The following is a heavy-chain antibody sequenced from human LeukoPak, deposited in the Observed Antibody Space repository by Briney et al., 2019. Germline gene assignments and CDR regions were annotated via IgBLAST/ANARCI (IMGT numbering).Heavy chain of an antibody. CDR2: IYYSGST. V-gene: IGHV4-31*03. Sequence: SETLSLTCTVSGGSISSGGYYWSWIRQHPGKGLEWIGYIYYSGSTYYNPSLKSRVTISVDTSKNQFSLKLSSVTAADTAVYYCARGWGGYSYGSVPTVFDYWGQGTLVTVSS. D-gene: IGHD5-18*01. CDR3: ARGWGGYSYGSVPTVFDY. CDR1: GGSISSGGYY. J-gene: IGHJ4*02.